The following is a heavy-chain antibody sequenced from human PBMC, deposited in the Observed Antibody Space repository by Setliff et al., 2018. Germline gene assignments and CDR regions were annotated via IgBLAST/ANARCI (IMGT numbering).Heavy chain of an antibody. D-gene: IGHD5-12*01. J-gene: IGHJ3*01. CDR1: GGSFSDSY. Sequence: SETLSLTCAVYGGSFSDSYWSWIRQPPGKGLEWIGEINHSGSTNYNPSLKTRVTISVDTSKNQFSLKLSSLTAADMAKYYCARGGHSGPDAFDSWGQGTRVTVSS. CDR2: INHSGST. CDR3: ARGGHSGPDAFDS. V-gene: IGHV4-34*01.